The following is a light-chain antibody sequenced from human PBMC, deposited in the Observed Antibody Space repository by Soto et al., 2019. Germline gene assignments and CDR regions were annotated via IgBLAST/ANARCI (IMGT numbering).Light chain of an antibody. J-gene: IGKJ5*01. V-gene: IGKV3-11*01. CDR2: GAF. CDR3: QQRNTWPPVT. CDR1: PSVPNY. Sequence: EIVLTPSQGTLALSPWERATLSCRASPSVPNYVAWYQQKPGQAPRLLIYGAFNRATGIPARFSGSGSGADFTLTISSLEPEDFAIYYCQQRNTWPPVTFGQGTRLEIK.